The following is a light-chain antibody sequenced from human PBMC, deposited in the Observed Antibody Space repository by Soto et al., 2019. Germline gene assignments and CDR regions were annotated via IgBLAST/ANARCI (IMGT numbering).Light chain of an antibody. J-gene: IGKJ1*01. V-gene: IGKV1-5*03. CDR3: QQYDTRCT. CDR1: QNVNCW. Sequence: DIQMTQSPSTLSASVGDRVTITCRASQNVNCWLAWYQQKPGKAPKLLINKASTLESVVPWRFSGRWFGTEFTLTISSLQTDDFATYYCQQYDTRCTFGQGTKGEVK. CDR2: KAS.